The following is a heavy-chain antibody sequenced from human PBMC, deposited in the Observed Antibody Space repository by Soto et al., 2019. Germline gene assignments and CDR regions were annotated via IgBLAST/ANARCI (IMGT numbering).Heavy chain of an antibody. Sequence: QVQLVESGGGVVQPGRSLRLSCAASGFTFSSYAMHWVRQAPGKGLEWVAVISYDGSNQFYADSVKGRFTISRDNSKNTLYLQMNSLRVEDTAVYYCAREMYFYDSSGYEAGDAFGIWGQGTVVTVSS. D-gene: IGHD3-22*01. CDR1: GFTFSSYA. V-gene: IGHV3-30-3*01. J-gene: IGHJ3*02. CDR3: AREMYFYDSSGYEAGDAFGI. CDR2: ISYDGSNQ.